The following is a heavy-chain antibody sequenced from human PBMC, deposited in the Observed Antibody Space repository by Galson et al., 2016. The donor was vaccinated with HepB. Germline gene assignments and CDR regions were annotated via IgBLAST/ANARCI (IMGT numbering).Heavy chain of an antibody. V-gene: IGHV3-21*01. J-gene: IGHJ4*02. CDR1: GSTFRSYA. Sequence: SLRLSCAASGSTFRSYAMNWVRQAPGKGLEWVSSISSSSTYIYYADSVKGRFTISRDNAKNSLYLQMNSLRAEDTAVYYCARADSVFDCWGQGTLVTVSS. CDR2: ISSSSTYI. D-gene: IGHD2-15*01. CDR3: ARADSVFDC.